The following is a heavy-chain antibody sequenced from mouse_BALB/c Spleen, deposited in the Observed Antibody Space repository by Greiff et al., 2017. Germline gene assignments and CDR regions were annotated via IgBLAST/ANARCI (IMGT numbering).Heavy chain of an antibody. Sequence: QVQLKESDAELVKPGASVKISCKASGYTFTDYALHWVKQKPEQGLEWIGYISPGNGDIKYNEKFKGKATLTADKSSSTAYMQLNSLTSEDSAVYFCKRRGYDEYFDVWGAGTTVTVSS. V-gene: IGHV1S53*02. D-gene: IGHD2-14*01. CDR2: ISPGNGDI. CDR3: KRRGYDEYFDV. CDR1: GYTFTDYA. J-gene: IGHJ1*01.